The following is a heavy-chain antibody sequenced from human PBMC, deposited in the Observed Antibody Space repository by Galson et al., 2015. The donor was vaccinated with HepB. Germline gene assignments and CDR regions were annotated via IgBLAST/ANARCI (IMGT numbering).Heavy chain of an antibody. Sequence: SVKVSCKASGGTFSSYSIAWVRQAPGQGLEWMGRIIPVRGITNYAQKFQGRVTITADKSTTTAYMELSSLGSVDTAVYFCARDYYDSNGYYAGHLDFWGQGTLVTVSS. CDR2: IIPVRGIT. V-gene: IGHV1-69*04. CDR3: ARDYYDSNGYYAGHLDF. CDR1: GGTFSSYS. J-gene: IGHJ4*02. D-gene: IGHD3-22*01.